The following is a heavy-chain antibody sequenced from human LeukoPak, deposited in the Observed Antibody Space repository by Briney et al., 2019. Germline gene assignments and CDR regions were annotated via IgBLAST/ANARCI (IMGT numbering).Heavy chain of an antibody. Sequence: GGSLRLSCAASGFTFRDHYMNWIRQAPGKGLEWVSYISDSGITTDYADSVKGRFTISRDNAKNSLYLQMNSLRAEDTAVYYCARGGISTMGGMDVWGQGTTVTVSS. CDR2: ISDSGITT. CDR3: ARGGISTMGGMDV. J-gene: IGHJ6*02. CDR1: GFTFRDHY. V-gene: IGHV3-11*01. D-gene: IGHD2-2*01.